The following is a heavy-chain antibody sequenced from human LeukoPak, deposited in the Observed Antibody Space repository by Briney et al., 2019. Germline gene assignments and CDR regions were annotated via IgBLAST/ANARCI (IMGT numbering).Heavy chain of an antibody. V-gene: IGHV3-30*14. CDR1: GFTFSSYA. CDR3: VGQTYHYYGMDV. D-gene: IGHD3-16*01. J-gene: IGHJ6*02. CDR2: ISYDGSNK. Sequence: GGSLRLSCAASGFTFSSYAMHWVRQAPGKGLEWVAVISYDGSNKYYADSVKGRFTISRDNSKNTLYLQMNSLRPEDTAVYYCVGQTYHYYGMDVWGQGTTVTVSS.